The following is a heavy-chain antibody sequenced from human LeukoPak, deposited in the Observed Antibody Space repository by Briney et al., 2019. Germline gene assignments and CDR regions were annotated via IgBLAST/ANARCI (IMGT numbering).Heavy chain of an antibody. Sequence: GGSLRLSCAASGFTFSSYAMSWVRQAPGKGLEWLSAISGSGVSTYSADSVKGRFTTSRDNSKNTLYLQMNSLRDEDTAVYYCAKDREVAVAVPGDYWGQGTLVTVSS. D-gene: IGHD6-19*01. V-gene: IGHV3-23*01. CDR3: AKDREVAVAVPGDY. J-gene: IGHJ4*02. CDR2: ISGSGVST. CDR1: GFTFSSYA.